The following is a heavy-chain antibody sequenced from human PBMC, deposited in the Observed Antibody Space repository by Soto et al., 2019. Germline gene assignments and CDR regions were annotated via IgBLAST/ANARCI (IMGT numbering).Heavy chain of an antibody. CDR1: GGTFNNYG. V-gene: IGHV1-69*01. D-gene: IGHD3-9*01. J-gene: IGHJ4*02. CDR3: ASWDYDVLTGYSYDD. Sequence: QVQLVQSGAEVKKPGSSVKVSCKASGGTFNNYGMGWVRQAPGQGLEWMGGIIPMIPRTNYAQKFQGRVTLTADASRSTAYMELRSLRSEDTAEYYCASWDYDVLTGYSYDDWGQGTLVTVSS. CDR2: IIPMIPRT.